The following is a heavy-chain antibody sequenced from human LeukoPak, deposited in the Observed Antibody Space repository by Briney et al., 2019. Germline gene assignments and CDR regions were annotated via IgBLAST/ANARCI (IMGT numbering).Heavy chain of an antibody. J-gene: IGHJ4*02. Sequence: SQTLSLTCAISGDSVSSNSAAWNWIRQSPSRGLEWLGRTYYRSKWYNDYAVSAKSRITINPDTSKNHFSLKLSSVTAADTAVYYCARANSYDGSGHYYEFAYWGQGTLVTVSS. D-gene: IGHD3-22*01. CDR1: GDSVSSNSAA. CDR3: ARANSYDGSGHYYEFAY. V-gene: IGHV6-1*01. CDR2: TYYRSKWYN.